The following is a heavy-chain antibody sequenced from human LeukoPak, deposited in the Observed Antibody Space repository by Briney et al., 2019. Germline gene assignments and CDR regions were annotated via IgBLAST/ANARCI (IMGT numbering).Heavy chain of an antibody. CDR1: GGSISSYY. CDR2: IYYSGST. J-gene: IGHJ4*02. CDR3: AGGYYYVSSGSFDY. D-gene: IGHD3-22*01. V-gene: IGHV4-59*01. Sequence: SETLSLTCTVSGGSISSYYWSWIRQPPGKGLEWIGYIYYSGSTNYNPSLKSRVTISVDTSKNQFSLKLSSVTAADTAVYYCAGGYYYVSSGSFDYWGQGTLVTVSS.